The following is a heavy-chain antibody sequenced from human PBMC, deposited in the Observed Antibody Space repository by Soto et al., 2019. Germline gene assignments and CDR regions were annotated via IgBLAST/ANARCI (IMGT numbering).Heavy chain of an antibody. CDR2: ISGSDGST. Sequence: GGSLRLSCAASGFTFSSYAMSWVRQAPGKGLEWVSAISGSDGSTYYADSVKGRVTIARVNSKNTLYLQMNSLRAEDTAVYYCANWGNGGGATNYYDYGMDVWGQGTTVTVSS. D-gene: IGHD1-26*01. J-gene: IGHJ6*02. CDR3: ANWGNGGGATNYYDYGMDV. CDR1: GFTFSSYA. V-gene: IGHV3-23*01.